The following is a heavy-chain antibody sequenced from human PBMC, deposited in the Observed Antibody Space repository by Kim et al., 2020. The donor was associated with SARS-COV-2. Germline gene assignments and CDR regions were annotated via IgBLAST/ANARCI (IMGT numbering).Heavy chain of an antibody. CDR1: GFTFSRYS. V-gene: IGHV3-21*01. D-gene: IGHD6-13*01. CDR2: ISSSSSYI. CDR3: ARAPPGEQQLVVVDY. Sequence: GGSLRLSCAASGFTFSRYSMNWVRQAPGKGLEWVSSISSSSSYIYYADSVKGRFTISRDNAKNSLYLQMNSLRAEDTAVYYCARAPPGEQQLVVVDYGGQGTLVTVSS. J-gene: IGHJ4*02.